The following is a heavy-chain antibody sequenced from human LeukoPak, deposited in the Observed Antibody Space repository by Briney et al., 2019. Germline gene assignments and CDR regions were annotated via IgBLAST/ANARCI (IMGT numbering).Heavy chain of an antibody. V-gene: IGHV3-21*01. D-gene: IGHD2-21*02. J-gene: IGHJ3*02. CDR1: GFTFSSYS. CDR3: ARDRGGGDFGDAFDI. Sequence: GGSQRLSCAASGFTFSSYSMNWVRQAPGKGLEWVSSISSSSSYIYYADSVKGRFTISRDNAKNSLYLQMNSLRAEDTAVYYCARDRGGGDFGDAFDIWGQGTMVTVSS. CDR2: ISSSSSYI.